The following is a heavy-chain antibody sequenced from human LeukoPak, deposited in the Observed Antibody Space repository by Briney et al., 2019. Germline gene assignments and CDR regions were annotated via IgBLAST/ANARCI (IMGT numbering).Heavy chain of an antibody. J-gene: IGHJ4*02. V-gene: IGHV3-23*01. CDR2: ISGSGGST. Sequence: PGGSLRLSCAASGFTFTSYAMNWVRQAPGEGLEWVSDISGSGGSTYYADSVKGRFTISRDNSKNTLYLQMNSLRAEDTAVYYCAKRSGYSYGRFDYWGQGTLVTVSS. CDR1: GFTFTSYA. D-gene: IGHD5-18*01. CDR3: AKRSGYSYGRFDY.